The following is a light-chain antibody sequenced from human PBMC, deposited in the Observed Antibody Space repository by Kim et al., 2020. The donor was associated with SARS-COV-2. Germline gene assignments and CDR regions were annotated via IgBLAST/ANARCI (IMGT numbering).Light chain of an antibody. CDR3: QQIAGSLWT. V-gene: IGKV3-20*01. J-gene: IGKJ1*01. CDR2: GAS. CDR1: QSLSSTY. Sequence: SPGDRATLACRASQSLSSTYSSWYQQKPGQAPRLLILGASIRATGVPDRCSGGGSVTDFTLTIIIVEPEDFAVYYCQQIAGSLWTFGEGTKVDIK.